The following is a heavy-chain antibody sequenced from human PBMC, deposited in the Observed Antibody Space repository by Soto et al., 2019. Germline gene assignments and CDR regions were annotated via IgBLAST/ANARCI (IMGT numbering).Heavy chain of an antibody. CDR1: GFTFSNSG. Sequence: QVQLVESGGGVVQPGRSLRLSCAASGFTFSNSGMHWVRQAPGKGLEWVAVIWYDGSNKYYADSVKGRFTISRDNSKNTLYLQMNILGAEDTAVYHCARDLTSYGSGSPTIDYWGQGTLVIVSS. J-gene: IGHJ4*02. D-gene: IGHD3-10*01. CDR2: IWYDGSNK. V-gene: IGHV3-33*01. CDR3: ARDLTSYGSGSPTIDY.